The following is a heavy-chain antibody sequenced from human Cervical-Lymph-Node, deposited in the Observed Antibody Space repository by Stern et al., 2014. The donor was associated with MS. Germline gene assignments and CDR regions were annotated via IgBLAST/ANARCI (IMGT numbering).Heavy chain of an antibody. Sequence: EVQLVESGGGLVKPGGSLRLSCAASGSTFSSYSIHWVRQAPGKGLEWGSSISSSSSYKHYADSVKGRFTIARDNAKNSLYLQMNSLRDEDTAVYYCARDVQHQRGRRYFDLWGRGTLVTVSS. CDR3: ARDVQHQRGRRYFDL. CDR2: ISSSSSYK. D-gene: IGHD3-16*01. V-gene: IGHV3-21*01. CDR1: GSTFSSYS. J-gene: IGHJ2*01.